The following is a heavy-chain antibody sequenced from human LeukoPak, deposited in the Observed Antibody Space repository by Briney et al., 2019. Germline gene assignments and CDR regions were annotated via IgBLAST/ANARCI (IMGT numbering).Heavy chain of an antibody. Sequence: GSLRLSCAASGFTFSSYAMSWVRQAPGKGLEWVSAISGSGGSTYYADSVKGRFTISRDNSKNTLYLQMNSLRAEDTAVYYCAKGDLIVVVPAALSYWGQGTLVTVSS. CDR1: GFTFSSYA. J-gene: IGHJ4*02. V-gene: IGHV3-23*01. D-gene: IGHD2-2*01. CDR2: ISGSGGST. CDR3: AKGDLIVVVPAALSY.